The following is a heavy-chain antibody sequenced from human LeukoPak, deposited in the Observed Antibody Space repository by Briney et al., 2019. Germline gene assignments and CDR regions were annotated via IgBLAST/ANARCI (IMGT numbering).Heavy chain of an antibody. Sequence: ASVKVSCKASGFTFTSSAMQWVRQARGQRLEWIGWIVVGRGNTNYAQKFQERVTITRDMSTSTAYMELSSLRSEDTAVYYCAADSSDQAEVGATHWGQGTLVTVSS. CDR1: GFTFTSSA. J-gene: IGHJ4*02. CDR2: IVVGRGNT. D-gene: IGHD1-26*01. CDR3: AADSSDQAEVGATH. V-gene: IGHV1-58*02.